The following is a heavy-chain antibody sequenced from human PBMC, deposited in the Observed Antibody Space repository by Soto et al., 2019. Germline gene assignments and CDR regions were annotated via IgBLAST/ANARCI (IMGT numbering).Heavy chain of an antibody. CDR1: GYSISRGYY. CDR3: AGDYGTVQNYFDF. J-gene: IGHJ4*02. D-gene: IGHD4-17*01. V-gene: IGHV4-38-2*01. CDR2: FYHSGRT. Sequence: SETLSLTCVVSGYSISRGYYWGWIRQPPGKGPEWIGSFYHSGRTYYNPSLKSRVTISVDTSKNQLSLNLSSVTAADTAVYYCAGDYGTVQNYFDFWGQGTLVTVS.